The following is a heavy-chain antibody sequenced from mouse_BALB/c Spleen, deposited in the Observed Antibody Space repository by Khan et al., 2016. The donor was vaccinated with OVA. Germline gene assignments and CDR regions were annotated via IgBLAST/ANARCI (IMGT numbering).Heavy chain of an antibody. CDR3: ATLDGNPFDY. CDR1: GFNINDTY. Sequence: VQLQQSGPELVKPGASVKLSCTASGFNINDTYIHWVKHRPEQGPEWIGRIVPANGDTKYDPNFQGKAPITADTSSNTGYLHRTILTSEDTAVYYCATLDGNPFDYWGQGTLVTVSA. D-gene: IGHD2-1*01. CDR2: IVPANGDT. J-gene: IGHJ3*01. V-gene: IGHV14-3*02.